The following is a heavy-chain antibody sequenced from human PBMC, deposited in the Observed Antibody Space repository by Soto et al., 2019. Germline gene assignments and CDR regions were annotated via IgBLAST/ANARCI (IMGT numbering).Heavy chain of an antibody. Sequence: GGSLRLSCAASGFTFSSYGMHWVRQAPGKGLEWVAVIWYDGSNKYYADSVKGRFTISRDNSKNTLYLQMNSLRAEDTAVYYCARSYPGYSSGWTPGYFDYWGQGTLVTVSS. CDR2: IWYDGSNK. CDR3: ARSYPGYSSGWTPGYFDY. CDR1: GFTFSSYG. V-gene: IGHV3-33*01. D-gene: IGHD6-19*01. J-gene: IGHJ4*02.